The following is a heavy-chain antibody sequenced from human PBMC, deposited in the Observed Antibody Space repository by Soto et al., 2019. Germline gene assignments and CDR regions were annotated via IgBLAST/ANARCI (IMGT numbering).Heavy chain of an antibody. CDR1: GLTFSRAG. CDR3: AKDKGKRYFDY. V-gene: IGHV3-30*18. J-gene: IGHJ4*02. Sequence: QVQLVESGGGVVHPGRSPRLSCAASGLTFSRAGMHWVRQAPGKGLEWVAVISDDGSNEYYADSVKGRFTISRDNSKNTLYMQMNSLRVEDTAVYYCAKDKGKRYFDYWGQGTLVTVSS. CDR2: ISDDGSNE.